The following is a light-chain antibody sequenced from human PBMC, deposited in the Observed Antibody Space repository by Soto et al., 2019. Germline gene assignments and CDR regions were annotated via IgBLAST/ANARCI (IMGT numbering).Light chain of an antibody. CDR2: DIS. J-gene: IGLJ1*01. V-gene: IGLV2-8*01. CDR3: RSYAGNDHCV. Sequence: QSALTQPPSASGSPGRSVTISCTGTSSDIGGSNHVSWYQQHPGKAPKLIIYDISERPSGVPYRFSGSKSGNTASLTVSGLQAEDEADYYCRSYAGNDHCVFGPGTKVT. CDR1: SSDIGGSNH.